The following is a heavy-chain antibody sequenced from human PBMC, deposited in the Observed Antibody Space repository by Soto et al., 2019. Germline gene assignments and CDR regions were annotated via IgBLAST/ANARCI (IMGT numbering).Heavy chain of an antibody. CDR2: IYYSGST. J-gene: IGHJ5*02. V-gene: IGHV4-59*01. CDR1: GGSISSYY. D-gene: IGHD2-2*01. Sequence: SETLSLTCTVSGGSISSYYWSWIRQPPGKGLEWIGHIYYSGSTNYNPSLKSRVTISVDTSKNQFSLKLSSVTAADTAVYYCARVETLYRSSTSCYSEAGWFDPWGQGTLVTVS. CDR3: ARVETLYRSSTSCYSEAGWFDP.